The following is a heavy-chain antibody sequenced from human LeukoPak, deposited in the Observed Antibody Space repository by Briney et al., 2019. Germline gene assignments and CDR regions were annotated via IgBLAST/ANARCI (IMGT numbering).Heavy chain of an antibody. V-gene: IGHV4-34*01. D-gene: IGHD5-24*01. CDR2: INHSGST. J-gene: IGHJ4*02. CDR1: GVSFSGYY. CDR3: ARGRESGWLQSYYFDY. Sequence: PSETLSLTCAVYGVSFSGYYWSWIRQPPGKGLEWIGEINHSGSTNYNPSLKSRVTISVDTSKNQFSLKLSSVTAADTAVYYCARGRESGWLQSYYFDYWGQGTLVTVSS.